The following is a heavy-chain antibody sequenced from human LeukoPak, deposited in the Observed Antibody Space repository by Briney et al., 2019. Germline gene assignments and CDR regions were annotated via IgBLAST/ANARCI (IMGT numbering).Heavy chain of an antibody. V-gene: IGHV3-21*01. CDR3: ARDPTPRYCSGGSCYTHYGMDV. CDR1: GFTFSSYT. Sequence: GGSLRLSCAASGFTFSSYTMNWVRQAPGKGLEWVSSISSCSSYIYYADSVKGRLTISRDNAKNSLYLQMNSLRAEDTAVYYCARDPTPRYCSGGSCYTHYGMDVWGQGTTVTVSS. J-gene: IGHJ6*02. CDR2: ISSCSSYI. D-gene: IGHD2-15*01.